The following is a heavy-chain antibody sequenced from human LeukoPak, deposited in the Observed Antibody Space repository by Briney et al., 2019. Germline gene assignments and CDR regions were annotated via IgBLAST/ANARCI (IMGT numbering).Heavy chain of an antibody. CDR2: IYHSGST. CDR3: ARGKITIAAY. CDR1: GGSISSGGYY. J-gene: IGHJ4*02. V-gene: IGHV4-30-2*01. D-gene: IGHD3-3*01. Sequence: SQTLSLTCTVSGGSISSGGYYWSWIRQPPGKGLEWIGYIYHSGSTYYNPSLKSRVTISVDRSKNQFSPKLSSVTAADTAVYYCARGKITIAAYWGQGTLVTVSS.